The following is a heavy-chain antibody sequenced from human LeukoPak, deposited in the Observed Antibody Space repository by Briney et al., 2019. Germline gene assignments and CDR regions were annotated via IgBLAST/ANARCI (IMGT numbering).Heavy chain of an antibody. V-gene: IGHV3-21*01. D-gene: IGHD6-13*01. J-gene: IGHJ6*02. Sequence: GGSLRLSCAASGFTFSSYSMNWVRQAPGKGLEWVSSISSSSSYIYYADSVKGRLTISRDNAKNSLYLQMNSLRAEDTAVYYCARDSGGSSSWSFTYGMDVWGQGTTVTVSS. CDR1: GFTFSSYS. CDR2: ISSSSSYI. CDR3: ARDSGGSSSWSFTYGMDV.